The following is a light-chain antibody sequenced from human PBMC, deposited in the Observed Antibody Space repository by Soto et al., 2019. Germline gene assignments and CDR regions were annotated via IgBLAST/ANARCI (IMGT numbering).Light chain of an antibody. CDR2: KAS. CDR1: QTISSW. J-gene: IGKJ1*01. Sequence: DIQMTQAPSTLSGSGGDRVTITCRASQTISSWLAWYQQKPGKAPKLLIYKASTLKSGVPSRFSGSGSGTEFPLTIRSQQPDDYATYYCQTNNSYSEAFGQGTKVELK. CDR3: QTNNSYSEA. V-gene: IGKV1-5*03.